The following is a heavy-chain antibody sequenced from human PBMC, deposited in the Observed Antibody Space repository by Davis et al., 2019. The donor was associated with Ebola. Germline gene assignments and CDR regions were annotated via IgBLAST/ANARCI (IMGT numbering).Heavy chain of an antibody. V-gene: IGHV3-74*01. J-gene: IGHJ4*01. D-gene: IGHD5-12*01. CDR3: VRDSGYYSHDY. CDR2: IDPDGTGT. Sequence: GESLKLSCAAPGFTFSNFHIHWVRQTPGKGLVWVARIDPDGTGTNYADSVKGRFTISRDNAKNTLSLQMNSLRVEDTAVYYCVRDSGYYSHDYWGHGTLVTVSS. CDR1: GFTFSNFH.